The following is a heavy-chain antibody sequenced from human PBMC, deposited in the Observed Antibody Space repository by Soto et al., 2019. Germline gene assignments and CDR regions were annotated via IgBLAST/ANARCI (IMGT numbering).Heavy chain of an antibody. V-gene: IGHV3-23*01. CDR3: AKLTSNSGSYPSDY. CDR2: ISNSGGTT. J-gene: IGHJ4*02. CDR1: GFTFSNYA. D-gene: IGHD1-26*01. Sequence: EVQLLESGGGLVQPGGSLRLSCAVSGFTFSNYAMNWVRQVPGKGLEWVSDISNSGGTTYYADSVRGRFTISRDNSKNTRYLPLNSMRAEDTAVYYCAKLTSNSGSYPSDYWGQGTLVTVSS.